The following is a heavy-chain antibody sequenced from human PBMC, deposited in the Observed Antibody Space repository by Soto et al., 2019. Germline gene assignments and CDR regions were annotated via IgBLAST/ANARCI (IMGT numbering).Heavy chain of an antibody. Sequence: GGSLRLSCAASGFTFSSYAMHWVRQAPGKGLEWVAVISYDGSNKYYADSVKGRFTISRDNSKNTLYLQMNSLRAEDTAVYYCARDYSSSWYFVLGAPLQHWGQGTLVTVSS. CDR3: ARDYSSSWYFVLGAPLQH. J-gene: IGHJ1*01. CDR2: ISYDGSNK. D-gene: IGHD6-13*01. V-gene: IGHV3-30-3*01. CDR1: GFTFSSYA.